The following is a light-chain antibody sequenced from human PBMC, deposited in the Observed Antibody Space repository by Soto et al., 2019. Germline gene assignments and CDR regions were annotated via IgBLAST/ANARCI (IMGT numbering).Light chain of an antibody. CDR1: RDDIGAYDY. CDR2: EAT. Sequence: QSALTQPASVSGSPGQSITISCAGTRDDIGAYDYVSWYQQHPGNAPKLLVYEATNRPSGVSDRSSGSKSGNTASLTISGLQAEDEADYYCNSYTNSSAVVFGGGTKVTVL. V-gene: IGLV2-14*01. CDR3: NSYTNSSAVV. J-gene: IGLJ2*01.